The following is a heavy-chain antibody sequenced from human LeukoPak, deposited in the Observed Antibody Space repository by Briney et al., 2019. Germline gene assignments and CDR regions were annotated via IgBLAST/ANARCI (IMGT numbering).Heavy chain of an antibody. Sequence: GGSLRLSCAASGFTFSSYGMHWVRQAPGKGLEWVAFIRYDGSNKYYADSVKGRCTISRDNSKNTLYLQMNSLRAEDTAVYYCARDYGSGIDYWGQGTLVTVSS. V-gene: IGHV3-30*02. J-gene: IGHJ4*02. CDR2: IRYDGSNK. CDR1: GFTFSSYG. CDR3: ARDYGSGIDY. D-gene: IGHD3-10*01.